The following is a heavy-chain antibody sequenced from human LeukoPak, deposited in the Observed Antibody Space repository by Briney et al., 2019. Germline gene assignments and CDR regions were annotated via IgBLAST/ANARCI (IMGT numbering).Heavy chain of an antibody. V-gene: IGHV1-2*02. CDR2: INPNSGGT. D-gene: IGHD3-16*01. CDR3: ARATPPSYVSGY. Sequence: ASVKVSCKASGYTFTGYYMHWVRQAPGQGVEWMGWINPNSGGTKYAQKFQGRVTMTRATSISTAYMELSRLRSDATAVYYCARATPPSYVSGYWGQGTLVTVSS. J-gene: IGHJ4*02. CDR1: GYTFTGYY.